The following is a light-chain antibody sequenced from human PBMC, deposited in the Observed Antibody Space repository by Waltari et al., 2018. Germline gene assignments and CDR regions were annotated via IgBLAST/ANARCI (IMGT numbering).Light chain of an antibody. Sequence: AIQLTQSPSSLSASVGDRVTITCRASQDINSALAWYQQKPGKAPKLLIYDASSLESGVPSRFSGSGYGTDFTLTISSLQPEDFATYYCQQFKSFLITFGQGTRLEIK. CDR2: DAS. V-gene: IGKV1-13*02. CDR1: QDINSA. CDR3: QQFKSFLIT. J-gene: IGKJ5*01.